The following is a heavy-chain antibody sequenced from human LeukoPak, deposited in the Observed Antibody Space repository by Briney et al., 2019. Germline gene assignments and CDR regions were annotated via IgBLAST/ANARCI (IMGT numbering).Heavy chain of an antibody. CDR1: GYTFTNYL. V-gene: IGHV1-46*01. J-gene: IGHJ6*02. CDR2: INPSGGTA. D-gene: IGHD3-10*01. CDR3: ARGLGSVSYYGY. Sequence: ASVKVSCKASGYTFTNYLIHWVRQAPGQGLEWVGIINPSGGTATYAPKFQGRVTMTRDTSTSTVYMELSSLRSEDTAVYYCARGLGSVSYYGYWGQGTTVTVSS.